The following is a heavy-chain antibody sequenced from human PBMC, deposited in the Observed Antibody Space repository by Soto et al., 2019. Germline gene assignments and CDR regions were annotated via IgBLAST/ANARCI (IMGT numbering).Heavy chain of an antibody. V-gene: IGHV4-59*01. CDR2: INASGSP. Sequence: PSETLSLTCTISCGSIIVYYWSWIRQTPGQGLEWIGYINASGSPYHNPSLRSRVTISADTSKNQISLKLTSPTAADTAVYYCARGVGSSPPQYWGRGTLVTVSS. J-gene: IGHJ4*02. CDR1: CGSIIVYY. D-gene: IGHD1-26*01. CDR3: ARGVGSSPPQY.